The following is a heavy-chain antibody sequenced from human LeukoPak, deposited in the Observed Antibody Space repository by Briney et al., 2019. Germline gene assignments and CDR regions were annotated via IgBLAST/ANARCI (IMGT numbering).Heavy chain of an antibody. CDR3: ARETPDYGDYPLDFDY. Sequence: GASVKVSCKASGYTFTSYGISWVRQAPGQGLEWMGWISAYNGNTNYAQKLQGRVTMTTDTSTSTAYMELRSLRSDDTAVYYCARETPDYGDYPLDFDYWGQGTLVTVSS. V-gene: IGHV1-18*01. CDR1: GYTFTSYG. CDR2: ISAYNGNT. J-gene: IGHJ4*02. D-gene: IGHD4-17*01.